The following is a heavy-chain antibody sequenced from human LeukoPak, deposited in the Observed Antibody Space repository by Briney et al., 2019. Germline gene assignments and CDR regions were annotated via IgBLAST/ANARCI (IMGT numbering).Heavy chain of an antibody. CDR3: ARDKASCPVVAAPLRVRGAFDY. D-gene: IGHD2-15*01. V-gene: IGHV3-21*01. Sequence: GGSLRLSCAASGFTFSSYSMNWVRQAPGKGLEWVSSISSSRSYIYYADSVKGRFTISRDNAKNSLYLQMNSLRAEDTAVYYCARDKASCPVVAAPLRVRGAFDYWGQGTLVTVS. CDR1: GFTFSSYS. J-gene: IGHJ4*02. CDR2: ISSSRSYI.